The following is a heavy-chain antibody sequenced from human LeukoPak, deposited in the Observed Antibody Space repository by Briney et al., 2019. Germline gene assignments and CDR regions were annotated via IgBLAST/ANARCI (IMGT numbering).Heavy chain of an antibody. CDR3: VREAGYYYFDY. D-gene: IGHD3-3*01. J-gene: IGHJ4*02. CDR1: GFTFSNYG. Sequence: GRSLRLSCAASGFTFSNYGMHWVRQAPGKGLEWVSSISSSSSYIYYADSVKGRFTISRDNAKNSLYLQMNSLRAEDTAVYYCVREAGYYYFDYWGQGTLVTVSS. V-gene: IGHV3-21*01. CDR2: ISSSSSYI.